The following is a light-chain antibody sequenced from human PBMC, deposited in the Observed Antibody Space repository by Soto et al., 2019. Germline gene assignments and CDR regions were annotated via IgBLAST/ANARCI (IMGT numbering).Light chain of an antibody. CDR2: STD. V-gene: IGLV8-61*01. Sequence: QTVVTQEPSFSVSPGGTVTLTCGLTSGSVSTTYYPTWYQQTPGQPPRTLVYSTDTRSSGVPDRFSGSILGNKAALTITGAQADDESDYYCALYMGSGIPVFGGGTKVTVL. CDR3: ALYMGSGIPV. J-gene: IGLJ3*02. CDR1: SGSVSTTYY.